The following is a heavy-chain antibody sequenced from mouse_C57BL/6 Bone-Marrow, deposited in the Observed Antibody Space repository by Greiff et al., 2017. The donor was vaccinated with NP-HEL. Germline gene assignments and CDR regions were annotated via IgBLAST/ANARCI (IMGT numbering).Heavy chain of an antibody. D-gene: IGHD2-10*01. J-gene: IGHJ3*01. V-gene: IGHV1-81*01. CDR1: GYTFTSYG. CDR3: ARSYREWFAY. CDR2: IYPRSGNT. Sequence: QVHVKQSGAELARPGASVKLSCKASGYTFTSYGISWVQQRTGQGLEWIGEIYPRSGNTYYNEKFKGKATLTADKSSCPASMELRGLTSEDSAVYICARSYREWFAYWGQGTLVTVSA.